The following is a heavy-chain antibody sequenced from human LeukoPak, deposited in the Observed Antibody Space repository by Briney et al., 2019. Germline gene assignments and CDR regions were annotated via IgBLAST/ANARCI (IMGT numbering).Heavy chain of an antibody. D-gene: IGHD6-19*01. CDR1: GGTFSSYA. Sequence: SVKVSCKASGGTFSSYAISWVRQAPGQGLEWMGGVIPIFGTANYAQKFQGRVTITTDESTSTAYMELSSLRSEDTAVYYCARERGYSSGWYLDYWGQGTLVTVSS. CDR3: ARERGYSSGWYLDY. V-gene: IGHV1-69*05. CDR2: VIPIFGTA. J-gene: IGHJ4*02.